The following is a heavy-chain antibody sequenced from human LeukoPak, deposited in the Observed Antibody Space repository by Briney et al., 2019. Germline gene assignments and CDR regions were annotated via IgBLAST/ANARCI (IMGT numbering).Heavy chain of an antibody. CDR3: ARGSDFWSGYSFDN. Sequence: PSETLSLTCTVSGGSISTYYWSWIRQAPGKGLESIGYVYYSGSTEYDPSLKSRVTISVYTSKNQFSLKMNSVTAADTAVYYCARGSDFWSGYSFDNWGQGTLVTVSS. J-gene: IGHJ4*02. CDR1: GGSISTYY. CDR2: VYYSGST. V-gene: IGHV4-59*01. D-gene: IGHD3-3*01.